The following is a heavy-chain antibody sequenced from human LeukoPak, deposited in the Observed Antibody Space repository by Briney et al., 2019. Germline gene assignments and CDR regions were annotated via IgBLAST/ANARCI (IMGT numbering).Heavy chain of an antibody. Sequence: ETLSLTCAVSGYSLSSGYYWGWIRQTPGKGLEWIGSIYWSGSTYYNPSLKSRVTISVDTSKNQLSLKLNSVSAADTALYYCARDALTSTGGWFDPLGQGTLVTVSS. CDR2: IYWSGST. V-gene: IGHV4-38-2*02. CDR3: ARDALTSTGGWFDP. D-gene: IGHD1-26*01. CDR1: GYSLSSGYY. J-gene: IGHJ5*02.